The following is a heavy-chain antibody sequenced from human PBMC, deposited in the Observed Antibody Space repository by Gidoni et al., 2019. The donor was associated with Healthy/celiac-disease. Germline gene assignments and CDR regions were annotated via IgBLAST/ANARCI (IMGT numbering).Heavy chain of an antibody. CDR2: ISGSGGST. Sequence: EVQLLESGGGLVQPGGSLRLSCAASGFTFSSDAMSWVRQAPGKGLVWVSAISGSGGSTYYADSVKGRFTISRDNSKNTLYLQMNSLRAEDTAVYYCAKDQRETYYYDSSGYCLDYWGQGTLVTVSS. D-gene: IGHD3-22*01. CDR1: GFTFSSDA. V-gene: IGHV3-23*01. J-gene: IGHJ4*02. CDR3: AKDQRETYYYDSSGYCLDY.